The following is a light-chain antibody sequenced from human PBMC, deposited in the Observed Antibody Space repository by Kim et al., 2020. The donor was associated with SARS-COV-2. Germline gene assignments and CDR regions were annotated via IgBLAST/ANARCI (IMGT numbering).Light chain of an antibody. V-gene: IGLV1-44*01. J-gene: IGLJ3*02. Sequence: ELTQPPSASGTPGQRVTISCSGSSSNIGSNTVNWYQQLPGTAPKLLIYSHNQRPSGVPDRFSGSKSGTSASLAISGLQSADEADYYCAAWDDSLIGVF. CDR3: AAWDDSLIGV. CDR1: SSNIGSNT. CDR2: SHN.